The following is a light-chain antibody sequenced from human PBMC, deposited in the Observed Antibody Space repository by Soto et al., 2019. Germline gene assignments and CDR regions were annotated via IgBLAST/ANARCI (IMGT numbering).Light chain of an antibody. CDR3: HQFASSLT. CDR1: QSVSSY. CDR2: DAS. J-gene: IGKJ1*01. V-gene: IGKV3-11*01. Sequence: EIVLTQSPATLSLSPGERATLSCRASQSVSSYLAWYQQKPGQAPRLLIYDASNRATGIPARFSGSGSGTDFTLTISRLEPEDFAVYFCHQFASSLTFGQGTKVEIK.